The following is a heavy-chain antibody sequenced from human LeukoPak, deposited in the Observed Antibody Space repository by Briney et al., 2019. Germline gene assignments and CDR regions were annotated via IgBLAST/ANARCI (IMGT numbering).Heavy chain of an antibody. CDR3: ARDMGANNWNLYSDL. CDR1: GFTVSSNY. J-gene: IGHJ2*01. V-gene: IGHV3-66*01. Sequence: GGSLRLSCAASGFTVSSNYMSWVRQAPGKGLEWVAVLYSGGSTFYADSVKGRFTISRDTSKNMLYLQMNSLRVEDTAVYYCARDMGANNWNLYSDLWGRGTLVTVSS. CDR2: LYSGGST. D-gene: IGHD1-20*01.